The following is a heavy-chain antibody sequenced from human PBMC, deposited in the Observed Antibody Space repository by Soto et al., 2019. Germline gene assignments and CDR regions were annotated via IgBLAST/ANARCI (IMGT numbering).Heavy chain of an antibody. CDR1: GYNFTTYW. V-gene: IGHV5-51*01. D-gene: IGHD6-19*01. CDR3: AIGFSSAYKYSYHGMDV. J-gene: IGHJ6*02. CDR2: IYPGDSDT. Sequence: PGESLKISCEGSGYNFTTYWIGWVRQMPGKGLEWMGIIYPGDSDTRYSPSFQGQVTISADKSISTAYLQWSSLKASDTAIYYCAIGFSSAYKYSYHGMDVWGQGTTVTVSS.